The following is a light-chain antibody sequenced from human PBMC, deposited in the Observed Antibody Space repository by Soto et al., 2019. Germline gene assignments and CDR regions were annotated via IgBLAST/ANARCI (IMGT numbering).Light chain of an antibody. CDR1: QSVSSN. Sequence: EIVMTQSPATLSVSPGERATLSCRASQSVSSNLAWYQQKPGQAPRLLIYGASTRATGIPARFSGSGSGTEFTLTISSLQSEDFALYYCQQYNNWPQTFGQGTXL. CDR3: QQYNNWPQT. J-gene: IGKJ2*01. V-gene: IGKV3-15*01. CDR2: GAS.